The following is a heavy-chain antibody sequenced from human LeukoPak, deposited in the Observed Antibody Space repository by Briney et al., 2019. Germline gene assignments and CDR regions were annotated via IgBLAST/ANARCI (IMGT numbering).Heavy chain of an antibody. D-gene: IGHD1-26*01. CDR1: GFTFSSYS. V-gene: IGHV3-21*01. CDR3: ARDSLEWELLRDYYYGMDV. CDR2: ISSSSSYI. Sequence: GGSLRLSCAASGFTFSSYSMNWVRQAPGKGLDWVSSISSSSSYIYYADSVKGRFTISRDNAKNSLYLQMNSLRAEDTAVYYCARDSLEWELLRDYYYGMDVWGQGTTVTVSS. J-gene: IGHJ6*02.